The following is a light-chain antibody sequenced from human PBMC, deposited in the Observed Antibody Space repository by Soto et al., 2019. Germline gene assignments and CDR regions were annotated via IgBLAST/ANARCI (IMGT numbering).Light chain of an antibody. J-gene: IGKJ1*01. CDR1: QAISSY. Sequence: IQMTQSPSSLSASIRDRVTITCRASQAISSYLAWYQQKPGKAPKLLIYAASSLQSGVPSRFSGSGSGTDFTLTISCLQSEDFASYYCQQYYTTLRTFGQGTKVDIK. V-gene: IGKV1-39*01. CDR3: QQYYTTLRT. CDR2: AAS.